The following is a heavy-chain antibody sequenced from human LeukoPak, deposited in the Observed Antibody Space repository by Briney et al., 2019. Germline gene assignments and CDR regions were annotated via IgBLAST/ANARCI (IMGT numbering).Heavy chain of an antibody. CDR2: IYYSGST. CDR3: ARRIGWFGEYKGYYFDY. CDR1: GGSISSSSYY. J-gene: IGHJ4*02. V-gene: IGHV4-39*01. D-gene: IGHD3-10*01. Sequence: SETLSLTCTVSGGSISSSSYYWGWIRQPPGKGLEWIGSIYYSGSTYYNPSLKSRVTISVDTSKNQFSLKLSSGTAADTAVYYCARRIGWFGEYKGYYFDYWGQGTLVTVSS.